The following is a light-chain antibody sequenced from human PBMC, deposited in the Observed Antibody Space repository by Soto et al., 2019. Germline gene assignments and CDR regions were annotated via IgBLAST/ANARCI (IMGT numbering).Light chain of an antibody. J-gene: IGKJ1*01. CDR3: QKYNTART. V-gene: IGKV1-27*01. Sequence: DIQMTQSPSSLSASVGDRVTITCRASHDISNFLAWYQQKPGKVPQLLMYAASRLQSGVPSRFSGSGSGTDFTLTIGSLQPEDVATYFCQKYNTARTFGQGTKVDIK. CDR1: HDISNF. CDR2: AAS.